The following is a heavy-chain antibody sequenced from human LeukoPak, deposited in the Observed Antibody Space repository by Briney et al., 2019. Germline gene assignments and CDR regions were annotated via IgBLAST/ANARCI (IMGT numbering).Heavy chain of an antibody. CDR3: ARDAGEYCSSTSCYCDY. CDR1: GYTLTELS. Sequence: ASVKVSCKVSGYTLTELSMHWVRQAPGKGLEWMGGFDPEDGETIYAQKFQGRVTMTEDTSTDTAYMELSSLRSEDTAVYYCARDAGEYCSSTSCYCDYWGQGTLVTVSS. CDR2: FDPEDGET. J-gene: IGHJ4*02. V-gene: IGHV1-24*01. D-gene: IGHD2-2*01.